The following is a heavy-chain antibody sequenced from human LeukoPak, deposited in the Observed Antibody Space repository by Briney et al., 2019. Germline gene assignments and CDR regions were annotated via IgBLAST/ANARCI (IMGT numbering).Heavy chain of an antibody. CDR1: GGSISSSSYY. J-gene: IGHJ4*02. CDR3: ARQWSSGYDFALDY. V-gene: IGHV4-39*01. CDR2: IYYSGST. D-gene: IGHD3-22*01. Sequence: SETLSLTCTVSGGSISSSSYYWGWIGQPPGKGLEWIGSIYYSGSTYYNPSLKSRVTISVDTSKNQFSLKLSSVTAADTAVYYCARQWSSGYDFALDYWGQGTLVTVSS.